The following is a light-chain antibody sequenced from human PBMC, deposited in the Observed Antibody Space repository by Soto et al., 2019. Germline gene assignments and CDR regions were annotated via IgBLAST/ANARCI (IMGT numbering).Light chain of an antibody. V-gene: IGKV1-5*03. CDR2: KAS. CDR1: QSISSW. J-gene: IGKJ1*01. CDR3: QQYGSSPPWT. Sequence: DIQMTQSPSTLSASVGDRVTITCRASQSISSWLAWCQQKPGKAPKLLIYKASTLKSGVPSRFSGSGSGTEFTLTISRLEPEDFAVYYCQQYGSSPPWTFGQGTKVDIK.